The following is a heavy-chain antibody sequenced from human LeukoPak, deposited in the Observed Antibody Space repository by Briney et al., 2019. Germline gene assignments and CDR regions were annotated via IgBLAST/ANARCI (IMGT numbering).Heavy chain of an antibody. CDR3: AREATTVTIFDY. V-gene: IGHV3-21*01. CDR1: GFTFSSYS. CDR2: ISSSSSYI. J-gene: IGHJ4*02. Sequence: PGGSLRLSCAASGFTFSSYSMNWVRQAPGKGLEWVSSISSSSSYIYYADSVKGRFTISRDNAKNSLYLQMNSLRAEDPAVYYCAREATTVTIFDYWGQGTLVTVSS. D-gene: IGHD4-17*01.